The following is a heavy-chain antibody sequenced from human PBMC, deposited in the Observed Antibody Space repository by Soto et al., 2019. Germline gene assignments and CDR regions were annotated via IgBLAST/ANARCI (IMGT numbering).Heavy chain of an antibody. V-gene: IGHV5-51*01. CDR1: GYSFSSYW. CDR3: ARLGHTDYYYMDV. CDR2: IYPGDSDT. J-gene: IGHJ6*03. Sequence: PGASLTISCKGSGYSFSSYWIGWVRQMPGKGLEWMGIIYPGDSDTRYSPSFQGQVTISADKSISTAYLQWSSLKASDTAMYYCARLGHTDYYYMDVWGKGTTVTVSS.